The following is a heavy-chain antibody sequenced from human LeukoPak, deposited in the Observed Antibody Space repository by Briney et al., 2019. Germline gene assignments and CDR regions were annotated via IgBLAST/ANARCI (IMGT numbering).Heavy chain of an antibody. J-gene: IGHJ3*02. Sequence: PSQTLSLTCTVSGGSISSGSYYWSWIRQPAGKGLEWIGRIYTSGSTNYNPSLKSRVTISVDTSKHQFSLKLSSVTAADTAVYYCARDDSVVVMASDAFDIWGQGTMVTVSS. CDR2: IYTSGST. V-gene: IGHV4-61*02. CDR1: GGSISSGSYY. CDR3: ARDDSVVVMASDAFDI. D-gene: IGHD3-22*01.